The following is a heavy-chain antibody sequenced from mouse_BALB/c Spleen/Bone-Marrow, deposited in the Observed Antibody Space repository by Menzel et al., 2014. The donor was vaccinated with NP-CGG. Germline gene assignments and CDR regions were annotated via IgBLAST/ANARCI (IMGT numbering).Heavy chain of an antibody. Sequence: VQLQQSGPELVKPGASVKISCKASGYSFTGYFMNWVKQSHGKSLEWIGRINPYNGDTFYNQKFKGKATLTVDKSSSTALMELLSLPPEDYAVYYCGGVTTVGAKKYYYAMEYWGQGTSVTVSS. CDR1: GYSFTGYF. J-gene: IGHJ4*01. V-gene: IGHV1-37*01. D-gene: IGHD1-1*01. CDR3: GGVTTVGAKKYYYAMEY. CDR2: INPYNGDT.